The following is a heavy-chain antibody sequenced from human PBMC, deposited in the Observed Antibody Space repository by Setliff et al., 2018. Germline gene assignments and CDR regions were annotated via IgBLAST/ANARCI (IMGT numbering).Heavy chain of an antibody. Sequence: SETLSLTCSVSGGSITSGGGFYWAWIRQPRGKELEWIGSFYSFGSIYYSPSLKNRVTISGDTSSNQFSLNLNSVTAADTAVYYCAGYKVIKKEFISLTLFNPWGQGTPVTVSS. V-gene: IGHV4-39*01. D-gene: IGHD3-10*01. CDR1: GGSITSGGGFY. J-gene: IGHJ5*02. CDR2: FYSFGSI. CDR3: AGYKVIKKEFISLTLFNP.